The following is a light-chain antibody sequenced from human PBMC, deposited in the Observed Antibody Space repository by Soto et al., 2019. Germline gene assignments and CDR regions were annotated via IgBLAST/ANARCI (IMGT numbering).Light chain of an antibody. CDR2: KAS. V-gene: IGKV1-5*03. CDR3: QQYNSYRVT. Sequence: DIQMTQSPSPLSASVGDRVTITCRASQSISSWLAWYQQKPGKAPKLLIYKASSLESGVPSRFSGSGSGTEFTLTISSLQTDDFATYYCQQYNSYRVTFGPGTKVDIK. J-gene: IGKJ3*01. CDR1: QSISSW.